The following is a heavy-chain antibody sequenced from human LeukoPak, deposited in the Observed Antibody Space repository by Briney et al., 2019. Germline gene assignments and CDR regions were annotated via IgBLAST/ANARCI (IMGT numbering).Heavy chain of an antibody. V-gene: IGHV3-21*01. CDR2: ISGGSSTI. CDR3: ARAGPGSGWYFDY. CDR1: GFDFSIYS. D-gene: IGHD6-19*01. J-gene: IGHJ4*02. Sequence: GGSLRLSCAASGFDFSIYSMNWVRQAPGKGLEWVSFISGGSSTIYYADSVKGRFTISRDNAKKSLYLQMNSLRAEDTAVYYCARAGPGSGWYFDYWGQGTLVTVSS.